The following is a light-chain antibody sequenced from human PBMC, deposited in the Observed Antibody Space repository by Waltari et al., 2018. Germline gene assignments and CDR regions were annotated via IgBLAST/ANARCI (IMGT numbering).Light chain of an antibody. V-gene: IGKV1-5*03. CDR3: LQYRSYSSWT. CDR2: KAS. Sequence: DIQMTQSPSTLSAFVGDRVTITCRASQSISPWVAWDQQKPGKAPKLLIYKASILESGVPSRFSGNASGTEFILTISSLQPEDFATYYCLQYRSYSSWTFGQGTKVEIQ. J-gene: IGKJ1*01. CDR1: QSISPW.